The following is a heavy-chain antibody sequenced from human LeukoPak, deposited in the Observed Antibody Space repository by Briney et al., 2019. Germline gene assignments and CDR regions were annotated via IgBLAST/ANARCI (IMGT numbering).Heavy chain of an antibody. CDR2: ISYDGSNK. V-gene: IGHV3-30*03. CDR1: GFTFSSYG. J-gene: IGHJ4*02. Sequence: GGSLRLSCAASGFTFSSYGMHWVRQAPGKGLEWVAVISYDGSNKYYADSVKGRFTISRDNSKNTLYLQMNSLRVEDTAVYYCAFTAGFDYWGQGTLVTVSS. D-gene: IGHD6-13*01. CDR3: AFTAGFDY.